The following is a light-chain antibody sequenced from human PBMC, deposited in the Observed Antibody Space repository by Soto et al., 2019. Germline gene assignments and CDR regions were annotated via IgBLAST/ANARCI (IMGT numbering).Light chain of an antibody. Sequence: ILLAPSPGTLSLSPGGKDTPSLRARQSLSSHYLAWYQRKPGQAPKLLIYGASTGATGIPDRFSGSGSGTDFTLTITSLEPEDFAVYYCQQYGSSPFTFGPGT. CDR1: QSLSSHY. V-gene: IGKV3-20*01. CDR3: QQYGSSPFT. CDR2: GAS. J-gene: IGKJ3*01.